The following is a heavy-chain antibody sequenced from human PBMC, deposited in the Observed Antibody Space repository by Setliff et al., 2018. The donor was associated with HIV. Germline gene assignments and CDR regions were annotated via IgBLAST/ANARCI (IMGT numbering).Heavy chain of an antibody. CDR2: ISAYNGNS. J-gene: IGHJ4*02. CDR1: GYTFTSYG. Sequence: ASVKVSCKPSGYTFTSYGVSWVRQAPGQGLEWMGWISAYNGNSNYAQKFQGRVTMTTDTSTSTAYMEVRSLRSDDTAFYYCVRDLGVDTTLIFFDYWGQGTLVTVSS. D-gene: IGHD5-18*01. V-gene: IGHV1-18*01. CDR3: VRDLGVDTTLIFFDY.